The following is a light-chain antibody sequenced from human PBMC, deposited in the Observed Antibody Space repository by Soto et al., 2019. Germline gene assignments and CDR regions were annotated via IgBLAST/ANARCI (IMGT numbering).Light chain of an antibody. CDR3: QQYSISST. CDR1: QRVSSSS. CDR2: GVS. J-gene: IGKJ1*01. V-gene: IGKV3-20*01. Sequence: ELVLTQSPATLSLSPGERATLSCRASQRVSSSSLAWYQHKPGQSPRLLIFGVSSRATDIPDRFSGSGSGTDFTLTINRLEPEDFAVYFCQQYSISSTVGQGTKVDIK.